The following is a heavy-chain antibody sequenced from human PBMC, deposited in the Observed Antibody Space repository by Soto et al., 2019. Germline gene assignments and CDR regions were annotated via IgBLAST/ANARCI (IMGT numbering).Heavy chain of an antibody. D-gene: IGHD6-19*01. CDR2: IKSKTDGGTT. CDR1: GFTFSNAW. J-gene: IGHJ5*02. V-gene: IGHV3-15*07. Sequence: GGSLRLSCAASGFTFSNAWMNWVRQAPGKGLEWVGRIKSKTDGGTTDYAAPVKGRFTISRDDSKNTLYLQMNSLKTEDTAVYYCTTDPSLHSSGWYKGEYNWFDPWGQGTLVTVSS. CDR3: TTDPSLHSSGWYKGEYNWFDP.